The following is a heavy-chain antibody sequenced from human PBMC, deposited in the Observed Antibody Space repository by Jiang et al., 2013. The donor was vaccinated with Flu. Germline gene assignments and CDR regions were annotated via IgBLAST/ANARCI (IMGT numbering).Heavy chain of an antibody. J-gene: IGHJ4*02. CDR2: ISNDGTHK. V-gene: IGHV3-30*03. CDR1: GFSFSSHA. D-gene: IGHD2-15*01. Sequence: VQLVESGGGVVQPGRSLRLSCAASGFSFSSHAMYWVRQAPGKGLEWVAVISNDGTHKNYGESVKGRFTISRDNSKNTLYLRFHSPISEDTAVYYCARVEAAGPFDHWGQGTLVSVSS. CDR3: ARVEAAGPFDH.